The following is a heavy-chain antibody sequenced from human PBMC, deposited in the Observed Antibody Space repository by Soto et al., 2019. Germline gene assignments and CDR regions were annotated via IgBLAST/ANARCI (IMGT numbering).Heavy chain of an antibody. CDR1: GFTFSTYW. CDR2: IDSDGTST. CDR3: ARGEMRGYFDY. D-gene: IGHD3-16*01. Sequence: EVQLVESGGGLVQPGGSLRLSCAASGFTFSTYWMHWVRHAPGKGLVWVSRIDSDGTSTNYADSVKGRFTISRDNAKNTLYLQMNGLRAEDMAVYYCARGEMRGYFDYWCQGTLVTVSS. V-gene: IGHV3-74*01. J-gene: IGHJ4*02.